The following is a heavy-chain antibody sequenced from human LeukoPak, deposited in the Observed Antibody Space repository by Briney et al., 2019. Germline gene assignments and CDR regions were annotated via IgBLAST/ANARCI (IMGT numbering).Heavy chain of an antibody. D-gene: IGHD1-26*01. CDR1: GYTLTDYY. Sequence: ASVKVSCKASGYTLTDYYMHWVRQAPGQGLEWMGWINPTNDGTKYAQKFQGRVTMTRDTSISTAYMELSSLRSDDTAVYYCARGYPGGSYYARSLTPKEFQHWGQGTLVTVSS. CDR2: INPTNDGT. V-gene: IGHV1-2*02. CDR3: ARGYPGGSYYARSLTPKEFQH. J-gene: IGHJ1*01.